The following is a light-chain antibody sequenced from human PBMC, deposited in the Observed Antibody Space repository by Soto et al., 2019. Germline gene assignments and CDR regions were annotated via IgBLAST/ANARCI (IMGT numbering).Light chain of an antibody. CDR3: QAWDSSTYV. CDR2: QDN. CDR1: KLGDKY. Sequence: SYVLTQPPSVSVSPGQTATITCSGDKLGDKYACWYQQKPGQPPVLVIYQDNKRPSGIPERFSGSNSGNTATLTISGTQALDEADYYCQAWDSSTYVFGTGTKVTVL. V-gene: IGLV3-1*01. J-gene: IGLJ1*01.